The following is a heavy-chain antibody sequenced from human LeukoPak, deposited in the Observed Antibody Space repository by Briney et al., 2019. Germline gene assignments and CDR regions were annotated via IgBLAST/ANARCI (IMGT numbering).Heavy chain of an antibody. CDR2: IFYSGST. CDR3: ARRYSSGWYTAFDM. V-gene: IGHV4-39*01. CDR1: GGSISSSSYY. J-gene: IGHJ3*02. Sequence: SETLSLTCSVSGGSISSSSYYWGWIRQPPGKGLEWIGNIFYSGSTYYNPSLQSRVTISTDTSKNQFSLKLISVTAADTAIYYCARRYSSGWYTAFDMWGQGTMVTVSS. D-gene: IGHD6-19*01.